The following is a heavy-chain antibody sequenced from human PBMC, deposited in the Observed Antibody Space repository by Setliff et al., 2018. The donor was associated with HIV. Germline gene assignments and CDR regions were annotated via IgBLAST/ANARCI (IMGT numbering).Heavy chain of an antibody. CDR2: INPKSGGT. V-gene: IGHV1-2*02. Sequence: ASVKVSCKASGYTFNGYYIHWVRQAPGQGLEWMGWINPKSGGTKYVQKFQGRVTMTRDTSLNTVYMELSRLKSDDTAVYFCARDQIWGSYHDAFNVWGQGTMVTVSS. D-gene: IGHD3-16*02. CDR1: GYTFNGYY. J-gene: IGHJ3*01. CDR3: ARDQIWGSYHDAFNV.